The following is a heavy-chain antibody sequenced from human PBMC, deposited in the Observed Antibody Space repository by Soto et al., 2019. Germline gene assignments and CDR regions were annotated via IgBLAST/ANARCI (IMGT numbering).Heavy chain of an antibody. Sequence: SETLSLTCTVSGGSISSSSYYWGWIRQPPGKGLEWIGSIYYSGSTYYNPSLKSRVTISVDTSKNQFSLKLSSVTAADTAVYYCASIPMVRGVPLDYWGQGTLVTVSS. CDR3: ASIPMVRGVPLDY. D-gene: IGHD3-10*01. V-gene: IGHV4-39*01. J-gene: IGHJ4*02. CDR2: IYYSGST. CDR1: GGSISSSSYY.